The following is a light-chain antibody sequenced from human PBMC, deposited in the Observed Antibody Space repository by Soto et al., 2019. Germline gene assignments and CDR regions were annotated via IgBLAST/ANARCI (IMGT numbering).Light chain of an antibody. V-gene: IGKV1-39*01. J-gene: IGKJ1*01. CDR2: SAS. Sequence: GDRVTITCRASQSIRSYLNWYQQKPGKAPILLIYSASSLQSGVPSRFSGSGFGTDFALTISSLQPEDFATYYCQQSDSTSWTFGQGTKVEIK. CDR1: QSIRSY. CDR3: QQSDSTSWT.